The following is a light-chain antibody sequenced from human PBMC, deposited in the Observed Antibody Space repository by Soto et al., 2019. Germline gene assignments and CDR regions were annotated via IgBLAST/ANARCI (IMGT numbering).Light chain of an antibody. J-gene: IGKJ4*01. Sequence: IGMTQPPDSLSVSPGDSLTLPCMASQNIYNHLAWYRHKPGQDPRLLISGASTGATGVPVRIRGSGSGTEFTLTINTLQSEDSAIYYCQQYYTWPVTGGGGTQVDIK. CDR3: QQYYTWPVT. CDR1: QNIYNH. CDR2: GAS. V-gene: IGKV3-15*01.